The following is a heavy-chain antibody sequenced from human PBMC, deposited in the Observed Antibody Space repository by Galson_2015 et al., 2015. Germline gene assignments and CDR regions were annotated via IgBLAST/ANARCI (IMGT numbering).Heavy chain of an antibody. D-gene: IGHD3-3*01. CDR2: IYHSGST. CDR3: ARVGITIFGGPYGMDV. J-gene: IGHJ6*02. Sequence: SETLSLTCAVSGGSISSSNWWSWVRQPPGKGLEWIGEIYHSGSTNYNPSLKSRVTISVDKSKNQFSLKLSSVTAADTAVYYCARVGITIFGGPYGMDVWGQGTTVTVSS. V-gene: IGHV4-4*02. CDR1: GGSISSSNW.